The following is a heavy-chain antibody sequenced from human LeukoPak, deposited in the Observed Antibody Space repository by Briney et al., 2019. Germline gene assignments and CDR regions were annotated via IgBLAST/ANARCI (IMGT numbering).Heavy chain of an antibody. J-gene: IGHJ4*02. V-gene: IGHV4-59*05. CDR2: IYYSGST. CDR3: ARRVGNDGDSLDY. CDR1: GGSISSDY. D-gene: IGHD2-21*01. Sequence: SETLSLTCTVSGGSISSDYWSWIRQPAGKGLEWIGSIYYSGSTYYNPSLKSRVTISVDTSKNQFSLKLSSVTAADTAVYYCARRVGNDGDSLDYWGQGTLVTVSS.